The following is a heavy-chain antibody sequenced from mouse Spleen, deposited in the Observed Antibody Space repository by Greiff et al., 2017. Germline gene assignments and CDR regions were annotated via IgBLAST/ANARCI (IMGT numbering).Heavy chain of an antibody. CDR3: ARSDDGHY. Sequence: QVQLQQSGAELVRPGTSVKVSCKASGYAFTNYLIEWVKQRPGQGLEWIGVINPGSGGTNYNGKFKGKATLTADKSSSTAYMQLSSLTSEDSAVYFCARSDDGHYWGQGTTLTVSS. CDR2: INPGSGGT. CDR1: GYAFTNYL. V-gene: IGHV1-54*01. D-gene: IGHD2-3*01. J-gene: IGHJ2*01.